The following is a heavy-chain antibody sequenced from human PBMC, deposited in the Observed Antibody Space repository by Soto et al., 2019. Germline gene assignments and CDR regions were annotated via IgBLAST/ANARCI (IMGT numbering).Heavy chain of an antibody. J-gene: IGHJ4*02. D-gene: IGHD6-13*01. CDR1: GGSISSSSYY. CDR2: IYYSGST. V-gene: IGHV4-39*01. Sequence: SETLSLTCTVSGGSISSSSYYWGWIRQPPGKGLEWIGSIYYSGSTYYNPSLKSRVTISVDTSKNQFSLKLSSVTAADTAVYYCARSHSSSWIYWGQGTLVTGSS. CDR3: ARSHSSSWIY.